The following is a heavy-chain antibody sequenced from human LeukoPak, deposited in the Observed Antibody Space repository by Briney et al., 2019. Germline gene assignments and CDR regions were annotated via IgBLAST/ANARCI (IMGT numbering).Heavy chain of an antibody. CDR3: ARLRRLRYFDWNAYYYYMDV. CDR2: ISRSGSTK. D-gene: IGHD3-9*01. Sequence: GGSLRLSCAASGFTFSDYNMRWIRQAPGKGLEWVSSISRSGSTKYYADSVKGRFTISRDNAKNSLFLQMNSLRAEDTAVYYCARLRRLRYFDWNAYYYYMDVWGKGTTVTVSS. CDR1: GFTFSDYN. J-gene: IGHJ6*03. V-gene: IGHV3-11*01.